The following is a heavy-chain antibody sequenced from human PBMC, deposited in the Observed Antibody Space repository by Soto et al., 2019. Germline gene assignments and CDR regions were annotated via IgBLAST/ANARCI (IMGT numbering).Heavy chain of an antibody. CDR1: GFTFSSYG. D-gene: IGHD4-17*01. Sequence: QVQLVESGGGVVQPGRSLRLSCAASGFTFSSYGMHWVRQAPGKGLEWVAVISYDGSNKYYADSVKGRFTISRDNSKNTLYLQMNSLRAEDTAVYYCAKVDYGDYDPHFQHWGQGTLVTVSS. CDR2: ISYDGSNK. J-gene: IGHJ1*01. CDR3: AKVDYGDYDPHFQH. V-gene: IGHV3-30*18.